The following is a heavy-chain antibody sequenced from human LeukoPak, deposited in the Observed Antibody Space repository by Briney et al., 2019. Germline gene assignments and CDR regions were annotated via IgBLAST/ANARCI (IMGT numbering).Heavy chain of an antibody. CDR2: ISGSGGST. Sequence: PGGSLRLSCAASGFTFSSYGVSWVRQAPGKGLEWVSAISGSGGSTYYADSVKGRFTISRDNSKNTLYLQMNSLRAEDTAVYYCAKDVEVLWFGEGMDVWGKGTTVTISS. V-gene: IGHV3-23*01. CDR1: GFTFSSYG. D-gene: IGHD3-10*01. CDR3: AKDVEVLWFGEGMDV. J-gene: IGHJ6*03.